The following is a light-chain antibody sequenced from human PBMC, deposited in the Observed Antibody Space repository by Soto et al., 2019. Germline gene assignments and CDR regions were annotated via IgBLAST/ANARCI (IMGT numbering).Light chain of an antibody. CDR1: SSNIGARYD. Sequence: QPVLTQPPSVSGAPGQRVTISCTGSSSNIGARYDVHWYQQRPGTAPKLLIYGDSNRPSGVPDRFSGSKSGTSASLAITGLQAEDEADYYCQSYDNSLSAWVFGGGTKLTVL. CDR2: GDS. CDR3: QSYDNSLSAWV. V-gene: IGLV1-40*01. J-gene: IGLJ3*02.